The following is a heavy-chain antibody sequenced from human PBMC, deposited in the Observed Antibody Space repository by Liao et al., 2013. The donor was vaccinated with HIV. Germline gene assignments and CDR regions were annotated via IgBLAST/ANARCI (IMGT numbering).Heavy chain of an antibody. CDR2: IYTSGST. CDR3: ARDMVFHCSSTSCAYYYYMDV. V-gene: IGHV4-61*02. CDR1: GGSISSGSYY. D-gene: IGHD2-2*01. Sequence: QVQLQESGPGLVKPSQTLSLTCAVSGGSISSGSYYWSWIRQPAGKGLEWIGRIYTSGSTNYNPSLKSRVTISVDTSKNQFSLKLSSVTAADTAVYYCARDMVFHCSSTSCAYYYYMDVWGKGTTVTVSS. J-gene: IGHJ6*03.